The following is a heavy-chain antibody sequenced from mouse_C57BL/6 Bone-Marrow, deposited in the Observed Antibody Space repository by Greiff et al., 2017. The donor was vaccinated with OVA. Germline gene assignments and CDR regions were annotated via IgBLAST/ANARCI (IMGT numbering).Heavy chain of an antibody. Sequence: EVQLQQSGPELVKPGASVKISCKASGYTFTDYYMNWVKQSHGKSLEWIGDINPNNGGTSYNQKFKGKATLTVDKSSSTAYMELRSLTSEDSAVYYCTRRPGNYRFDYWGQGTTLTVSS. D-gene: IGHD2-1*01. V-gene: IGHV1-26*01. CDR2: INPNNGGT. J-gene: IGHJ2*01. CDR3: TRRPGNYRFDY. CDR1: GYTFTDYY.